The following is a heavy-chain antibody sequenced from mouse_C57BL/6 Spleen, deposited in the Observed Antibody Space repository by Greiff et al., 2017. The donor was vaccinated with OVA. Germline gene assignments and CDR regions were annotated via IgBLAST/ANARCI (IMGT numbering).Heavy chain of an antibody. V-gene: IGHV1-61*01. CDR2: IYPSDSET. Sequence: QVQLQQPGAELVRPGSSVKLSCKASGYTFTSYWMDWVKQRPGQGLEWIGNIYPSDSETHYNQKFKDKATLTVDKSSSTAYMQLSSLTSEDSAVYYCAREGGVYYYGSSSFAYWGQGTLVTVSA. CDR3: AREGGVYYYGSSSFAY. D-gene: IGHD1-1*01. J-gene: IGHJ3*01. CDR1: GYTFTSYW.